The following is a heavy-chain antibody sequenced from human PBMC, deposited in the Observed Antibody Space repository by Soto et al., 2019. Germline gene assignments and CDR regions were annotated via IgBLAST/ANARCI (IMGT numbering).Heavy chain of an antibody. Sequence: EVQLVESGGGLVQPGGSLRLSCAASGFTVSSNYMSWVRQAPGKGLEWVSVIYSGGSTYYADSVKGRFTISRDNSKNTLYLQMNSLRAEDTAVYYCARGLWFGEDWFDLWGQGTLVTVSS. CDR3: ARGLWFGEDWFDL. V-gene: IGHV3-66*01. J-gene: IGHJ5*02. D-gene: IGHD3-10*01. CDR2: IYSGGST. CDR1: GFTVSSNY.